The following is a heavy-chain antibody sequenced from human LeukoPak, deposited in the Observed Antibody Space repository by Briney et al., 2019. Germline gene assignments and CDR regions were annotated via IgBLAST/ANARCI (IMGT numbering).Heavy chain of an antibody. D-gene: IGHD4-23*01. CDR3: ARQEPYGGKMFDP. V-gene: IGHV3-48*01. J-gene: IGHJ5*02. Sequence: GGSLRLSCAASGFTFSSYAMNWVRQAPGKGLEWVSYISSDSTTTYYADSVEGRFTISRDNAKTSLYLQMNSLRADDTAVYYCARQEPYGGKMFDPWGQGTLVTVPS. CDR2: ISSDSTTT. CDR1: GFTFSSYA.